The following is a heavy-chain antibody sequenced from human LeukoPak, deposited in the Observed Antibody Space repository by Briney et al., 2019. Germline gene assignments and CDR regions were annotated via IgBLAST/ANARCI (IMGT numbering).Heavy chain of an antibody. CDR1: GYTFTTYY. J-gene: IGHJ6*03. Sequence: GASVKVSCKASGYTFTTYYMHWVRQAPGQGLEWMGIINPSGGTTIYAQKFQGRVTVTRDMSTSTVYMELSSLRSEDTAVYYCASGRPDSRSRYYYYYYMDVWGKGTTVTISS. CDR3: ASGRPDSRSRYYYYYYMDV. D-gene: IGHD3-22*01. V-gene: IGHV1-46*01. CDR2: INPSGGTT.